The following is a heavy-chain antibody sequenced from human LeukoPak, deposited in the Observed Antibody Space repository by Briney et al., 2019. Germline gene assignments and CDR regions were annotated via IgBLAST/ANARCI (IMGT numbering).Heavy chain of an antibody. CDR3: ASNTYGDYVSFDY. CDR1: GFTFSDYE. J-gene: IGHJ4*02. CDR2: MSSSGNVK. D-gene: IGHD4-17*01. Sequence: GGSLRLSCEASGFTFSDYEMNWVRQPPGKGLEWVSYMSSSGNVKYYADSVKGRFTNPRDNAKNSLYLQMNSLRAEDTAVYYCASNTYGDYVSFDYWGQGTLVIVSS. V-gene: IGHV3-48*03.